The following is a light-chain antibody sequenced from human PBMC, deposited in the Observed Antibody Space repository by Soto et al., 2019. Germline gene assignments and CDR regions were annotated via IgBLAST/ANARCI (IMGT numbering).Light chain of an antibody. CDR2: GNN. V-gene: IGLV1-40*01. Sequence: QSVLTQQPSVSGAPGQRVTISCTGSSSNIGAGYDVHWYQQLPGTAPKLLIYGNNNRPSGVPDRFSGSKSGTSASLAITGLQAEDEADYYCQSYDSSLSPFWVFGGGTKLTVL. J-gene: IGLJ3*02. CDR1: SSNIGAGYD. CDR3: QSYDSSLSPFWV.